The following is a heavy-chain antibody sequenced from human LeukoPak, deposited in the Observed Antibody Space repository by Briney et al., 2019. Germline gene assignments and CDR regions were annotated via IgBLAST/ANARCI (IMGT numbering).Heavy chain of an antibody. V-gene: IGHV1-46*01. D-gene: IGHD1-26*01. CDR1: GYSFTSYY. Sequence: VASVELTCNASGYSFTSYYMHWVRQAPGQGLEWMGLINPSGSSTTYAQRFQGRVTMTRHISTSTNYMELTSLTSDDTAMYYCARDNSVGETAWWFDPWGQGTLVTVSS. CDR2: INPSGSST. J-gene: IGHJ5*02. CDR3: ARDNSVGETAWWFDP.